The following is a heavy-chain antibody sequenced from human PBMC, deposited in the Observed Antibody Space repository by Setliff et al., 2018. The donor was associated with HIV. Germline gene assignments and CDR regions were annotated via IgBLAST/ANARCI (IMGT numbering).Heavy chain of an antibody. V-gene: IGHV3-74*01. Sequence: QPGGSLRLSCAASGFTFSSYWMHWVRQAPGKGLVWVFGMNTDGSSTRYADYVKGRFTISRDKAKNMLYLQMNSLSAYDTAVYYCVRGSGYYYFVNWGQGALVTVSS. D-gene: IGHD3-22*01. J-gene: IGHJ4*02. CDR2: MNTDGSST. CDR3: VRGSGYYYFVN. CDR1: GFTFSSYW.